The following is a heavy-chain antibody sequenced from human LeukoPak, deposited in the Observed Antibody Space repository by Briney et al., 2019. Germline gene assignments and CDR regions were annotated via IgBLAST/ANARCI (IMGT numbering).Heavy chain of an antibody. D-gene: IGHD3-10*01. Sequence: ETLFLTCTVSGGSISSYYWSWIRQPPGKGLEWIGYSYYSGSTNYNPSLKSRVTISVDTSKNQFSLKLSSVTAADTAVYYCARTESLVRGVGRVRAFDIWGQGTMVTVSS. CDR3: ARTESLVRGVGRVRAFDI. V-gene: IGHV4-59*01. CDR2: SYYSGST. J-gene: IGHJ3*02. CDR1: GGSISSYY.